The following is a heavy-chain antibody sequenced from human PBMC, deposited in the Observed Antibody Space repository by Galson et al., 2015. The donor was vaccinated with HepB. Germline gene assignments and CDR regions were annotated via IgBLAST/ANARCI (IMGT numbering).Heavy chain of an antibody. D-gene: IGHD2-15*01. CDR1: GFSFTRYA. V-gene: IGHV3-23*01. Sequence: SLRLSCAASGFSFTRYAMPWVRQAPGKGLEWVSIITSNGGKSYYTDSVKGRFTVSRDNSKNTLLLQLNSLRAEDTAMYFCAKDGIMVANNPYHFHYWGQGTLVTVSS. CDR2: ITSNGGKS. CDR3: AKDGIMVANNPYHFHY. J-gene: IGHJ4*02.